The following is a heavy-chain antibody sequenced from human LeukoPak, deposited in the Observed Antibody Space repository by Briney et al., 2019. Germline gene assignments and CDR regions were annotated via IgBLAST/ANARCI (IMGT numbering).Heavy chain of an antibody. CDR1: GYTFTGYY. CDR2: INPNSGGT. Sequence: ASVKVSCKASGYTFTGYYMHWVRQAPGQGLEWMGWINPNSGGTNYAQKFRGRVTMTRDTSISTAYMELSRLRSDDTAVYYCARGSGYSSSWYYINWFDPWGQGTLVTVSS. CDR3: ARGSGYSSSWYYINWFDP. D-gene: IGHD6-13*01. J-gene: IGHJ5*02. V-gene: IGHV1-2*02.